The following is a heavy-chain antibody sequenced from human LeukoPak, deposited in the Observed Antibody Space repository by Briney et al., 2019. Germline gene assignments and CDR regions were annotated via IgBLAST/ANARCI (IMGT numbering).Heavy chain of an antibody. V-gene: IGHV3-23*01. D-gene: IGHD6-6*01. Sequence: GGSLRLSCAASGFTFSSYSMNWVRQAPGKGLEWVSAISGSGGSTYYADSVKGRFAISRDDSKNTLYLQMNSLRAEDTAVYYCAKRRDGDYWGQGTLVTVSS. CDR1: GFTFSSYS. J-gene: IGHJ4*02. CDR3: AKRRDGDY. CDR2: ISGSGGST.